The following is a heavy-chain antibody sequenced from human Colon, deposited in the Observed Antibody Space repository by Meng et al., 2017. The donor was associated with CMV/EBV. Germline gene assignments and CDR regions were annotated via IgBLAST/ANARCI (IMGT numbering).Heavy chain of an antibody. Sequence: GGSLRLSCAASGFTFSSYEMNWVRQAPGKGLEWVAYISSSGGKIYYADSVTGRFTISRDNAKKSLYLQMNSLRAEDTAVYYCASHGGYYLRSDYWGQGTLV. J-gene: IGHJ4*02. D-gene: IGHD4-17*01. CDR1: GFTFSSYE. CDR3: ASHGGYYLRSDY. V-gene: IGHV3-48*03. CDR2: ISSSGGKI.